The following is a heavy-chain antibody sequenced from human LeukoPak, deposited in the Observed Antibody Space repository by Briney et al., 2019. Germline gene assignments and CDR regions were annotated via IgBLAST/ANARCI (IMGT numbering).Heavy chain of an antibody. J-gene: IGHJ4*02. CDR3: AKAGYYYDSSGYDFDY. CDR1: GFTFSTYC. Sequence: GGSLRLSCAASGFTFSTYCMHWVRQAPGKGLEWVSAISGSGGSTYYADSVKGRFTISRDNSKNTLYLQMNSLRAEDTAVYYCAKAGYYYDSSGYDFDYWGQGTLVTVSS. V-gene: IGHV3-23*01. CDR2: ISGSGGST. D-gene: IGHD3-22*01.